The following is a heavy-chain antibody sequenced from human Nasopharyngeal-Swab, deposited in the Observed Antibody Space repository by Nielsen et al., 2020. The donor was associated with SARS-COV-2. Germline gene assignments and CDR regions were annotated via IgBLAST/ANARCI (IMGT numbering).Heavy chain of an antibody. CDR2: INWNGGST. D-gene: IGHD2-2*01. V-gene: IGHV3-20*04. Sequence: GGSLRLSCVASGFTFSSYAMSWVRQAPGKGLEWVSGINWNGGSTGYADSVKGRFTISRDNAKNSLCLQMNSLRAEDTALYYCARGHSRGSTSCYADWGQGTLVTVSS. CDR1: GFTFSSYA. J-gene: IGHJ4*02. CDR3: ARGHSRGSTSCYAD.